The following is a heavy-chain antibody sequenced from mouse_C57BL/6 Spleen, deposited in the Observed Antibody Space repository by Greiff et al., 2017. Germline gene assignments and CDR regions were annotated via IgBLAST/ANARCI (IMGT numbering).Heavy chain of an antibody. CDR2: ILPNSGST. J-gene: IGHJ4*01. V-gene: IGHV1-64*01. Sequence: QVQLQQPGAELVKPGAPVKLSCKASGYTFTSYWLHWMKQRPGQGLEWFGMILPNSGSTNYNEKFKSKATLTVEKSSSTAYMQLSSLTAEDAAVYYCARSGYRAMDYWGQGTSVTVSS. D-gene: IGHD3-2*02. CDR3: ARSGYRAMDY. CDR1: GYTFTSYW.